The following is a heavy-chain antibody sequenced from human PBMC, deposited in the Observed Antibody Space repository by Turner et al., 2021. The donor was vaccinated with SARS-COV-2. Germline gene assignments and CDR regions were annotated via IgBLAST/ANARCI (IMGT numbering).Heavy chain of an antibody. J-gene: IGHJ4*02. CDR1: GFTFTNHW. V-gene: IGHV3-7*03. Sequence: EVQLVESGGGLVQPGGSLSISCAASGFTFTNHWIGWVRQAPGEGLEWVAIISQDGSQKNYVDSLRGRFTISRDNAKQSLYLQMNSLRADDTAVYYCARDSGYYRFDFWGQGTLVTVSS. CDR3: ARDSGYYRFDF. CDR2: ISQDGSQK. D-gene: IGHD3-22*01.